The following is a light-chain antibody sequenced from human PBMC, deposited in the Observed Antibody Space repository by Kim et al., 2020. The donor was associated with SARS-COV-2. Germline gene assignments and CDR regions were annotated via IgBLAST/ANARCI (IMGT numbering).Light chain of an antibody. CDR2: GPS. V-gene: IGKV3-15*01. J-gene: IGKJ1*01. Sequence: SPGDIATLACRASQCVIINLAWYQQKPGQAPRLLIYGPSTSATGIPARFSGSGSGTEFTLTISSLQSEDFAVYYCQQYNNWPPWTFGQGTKVDIK. CDR3: QQYNNWPPWT. CDR1: QCVIIN.